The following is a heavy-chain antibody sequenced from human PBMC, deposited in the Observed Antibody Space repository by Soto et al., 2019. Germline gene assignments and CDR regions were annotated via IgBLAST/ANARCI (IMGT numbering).Heavy chain of an antibody. J-gene: IGHJ6*02. CDR1: GFSLSTTGVG. Sequence: QITLKESGPTLVKPTQTLTLTCTFSGFSLSTTGVGVGWIRQPPGKALEWLALIYWDDDKRYNPSLKGRLTITKDTSKNQVVLTMTNMDPVDTATYYCVQSRCGGDCLQSYSSHSYYGLDVWGQGTTVTVSS. CDR2: IYWDDDK. V-gene: IGHV2-5*02. D-gene: IGHD2-21*01. CDR3: VQSRCGGDCLQSYSSHSYYGLDV.